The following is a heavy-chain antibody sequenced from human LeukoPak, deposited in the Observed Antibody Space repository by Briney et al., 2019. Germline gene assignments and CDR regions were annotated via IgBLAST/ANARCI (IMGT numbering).Heavy chain of an antibody. CDR1: GFTVNSNY. V-gene: IGHV3-53*01. Sequence: GGFLRLSCAASGFTVNSNYMSWVRQAPGKGLEWVSVIYSGGSTYYADSVKGRFTISRDNSKNTLYLQMDSLRAEDTAVYYCAKDQDTYYDILTGYSPFDYWGQGTLVTVSS. D-gene: IGHD3-9*01. CDR3: AKDQDTYYDILTGYSPFDY. J-gene: IGHJ4*02. CDR2: IYSGGST.